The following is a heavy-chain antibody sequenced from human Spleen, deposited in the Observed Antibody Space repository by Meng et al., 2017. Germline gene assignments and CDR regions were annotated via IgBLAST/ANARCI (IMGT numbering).Heavy chain of an antibody. CDR1: GGFISSGSYY. V-gene: IGHV4-61*02. J-gene: IGHJ4*02. Sequence: LRLSCTVSGGFISSGSYYWSWIRQPAGKGLEWIGRIYTGGTTIYHPSLKSRVTISVHTSKNQFSLKLSSVTAADTAVYYCARGFAAGYPDYWGQGTLVTVSS. D-gene: IGHD3-9*01. CDR3: ARGFAAGYPDY. CDR2: IYTGGTT.